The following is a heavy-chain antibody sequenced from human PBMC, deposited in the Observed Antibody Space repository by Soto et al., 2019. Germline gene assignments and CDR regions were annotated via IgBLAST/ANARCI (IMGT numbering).Heavy chain of an antibody. V-gene: IGHV1-69*13. Sequence: SVKVSCKASGGTFSSYAISWVRQAPGQGLEWMGGIIPIFGTANYAQKFRGRVTITADESTSTAYMELSSLRSEDTAGYYCARRQWLVLVGHWFDPWGQGTLVTVSS. D-gene: IGHD6-19*01. CDR1: GGTFSSYA. CDR3: ARRQWLVLVGHWFDP. J-gene: IGHJ5*02. CDR2: IIPIFGTA.